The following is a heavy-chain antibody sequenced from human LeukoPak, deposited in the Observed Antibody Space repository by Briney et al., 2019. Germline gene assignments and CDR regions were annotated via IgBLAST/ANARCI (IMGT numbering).Heavy chain of an antibody. CDR3: ARQGYDSSGYYDFDY. CDR1: GGSISSSSYY. CDR2: IYYSGST. D-gene: IGHD3-22*01. V-gene: IGHV4-39*01. J-gene: IGHJ4*02. Sequence: SETLSLTCTVSGGSISSSSYYWGWIRQPPGKGLEWIGSIYYSGSTYYNPSLKSRVTISVDTSKNQFSLKLSSVTAADTAVYYCARQGYDSSGYYDFDYWGQGTLVTVSS.